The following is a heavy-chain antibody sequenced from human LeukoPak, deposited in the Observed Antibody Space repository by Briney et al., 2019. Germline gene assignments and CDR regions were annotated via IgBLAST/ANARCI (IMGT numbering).Heavy chain of an antibody. J-gene: IGHJ4*02. CDR3: ARDVGEYQILGFDY. D-gene: IGHD3-10*01. Sequence: GGSLRLSCAASGFTFSNYWMHWARQAPGKGLVWVSRINSDGSRTNYADSVKGRFTISRDNAKNTLYLQMNSLRAEDTAIYYCARDVGEYQILGFDYWGQGTLVTVSS. CDR2: INSDGSRT. V-gene: IGHV3-74*01. CDR1: GFTFSNYW.